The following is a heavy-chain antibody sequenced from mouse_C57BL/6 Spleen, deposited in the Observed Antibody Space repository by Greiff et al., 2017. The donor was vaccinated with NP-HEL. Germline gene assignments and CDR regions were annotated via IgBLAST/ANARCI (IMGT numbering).Heavy chain of an antibody. J-gene: IGHJ3*01. D-gene: IGHD3-2*02. V-gene: IGHV1-62-2*01. CDR1: GYTFTEYT. CDR3: ARHEDRLRPFAY. Sequence: VKLMESGAELVKPGASVKLSCKASGYTFTEYTIHWVKQRSGQGLEWIGWFYPGSGSIKYNEKFKDKATLTADKSSSTVYMELSRLTSEDSAVYFCARHEDRLRPFAYWGQGTLVTVSA. CDR2: FYPGSGSI.